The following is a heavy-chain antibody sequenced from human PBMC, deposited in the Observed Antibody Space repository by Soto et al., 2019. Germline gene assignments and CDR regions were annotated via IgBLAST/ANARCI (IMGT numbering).Heavy chain of an antibody. D-gene: IGHD5-18*01. CDR2: MNPNSGNT. CDR1: GYTFTSYD. V-gene: IGHV1-8*01. CDR3: ASGQTAMAPN. Sequence: ASVKVSCKASGYTFTSYDINWVRQAPGQELEWMGWMNPNSGNTGYAQKFRGRVTMTRNTSISTAYMELSSLRSADTAVYYCASGQTAMAPNWGQGTLVTVSS. J-gene: IGHJ4*02.